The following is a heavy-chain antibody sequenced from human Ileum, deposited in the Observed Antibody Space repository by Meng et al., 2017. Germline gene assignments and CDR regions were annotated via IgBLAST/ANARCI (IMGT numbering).Heavy chain of an antibody. Sequence: QVRLHQWGAGLLKPSEPLSLTCGGYGGSFSGYYWSWIRQPPGKGLEWIGEINHSGSTNYNPSLKSRVTISVDTSKNQFSLKLSSVTAADTVVYYCARGGPWFDPWGQGTLVTVSS. CDR1: GGSFSGYY. J-gene: IGHJ5*02. CDR3: ARGGPWFDP. CDR2: INHSGST. V-gene: IGHV4-34*01.